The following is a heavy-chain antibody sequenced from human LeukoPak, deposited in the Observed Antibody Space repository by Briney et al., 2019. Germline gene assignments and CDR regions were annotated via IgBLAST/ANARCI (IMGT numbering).Heavy chain of an antibody. CDR1: GFSPVNNA. D-gene: IGHD6-19*01. J-gene: IGHJ5*02. CDR3: AKAVAGNWFDP. V-gene: IGHV3-23*01. Sequence: GGSLRLSCAASGFSPVNNAIDWVRQAPGKGLEWVSGISASGGTTFYADSVKGRFTISRDNSKNTLYLQMNGLRAEDTAVYYCAKAVAGNWFDPWGQGTLVNVSS. CDR2: ISASGGTT.